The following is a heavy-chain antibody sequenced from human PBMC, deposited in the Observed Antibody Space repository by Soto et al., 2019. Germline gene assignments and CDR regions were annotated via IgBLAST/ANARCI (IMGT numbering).Heavy chain of an antibody. D-gene: IGHD3-22*01. J-gene: IGHJ4*02. V-gene: IGHV4-39*01. Sequence: QLQLQESGPGLVKPSETLSLTCTVSGGSISSSSYYWGWIRQPPGKGLEWIGSIYYSGSTYYNPSLKSRVTISVDTSKNQFSLKLSSVTAADTAVYYCARLIPYYDSSGYYSGTYFDYWGQGTLVTVSS. CDR3: ARLIPYYDSSGYYSGTYFDY. CDR2: IYYSGST. CDR1: GGSISSSSYY.